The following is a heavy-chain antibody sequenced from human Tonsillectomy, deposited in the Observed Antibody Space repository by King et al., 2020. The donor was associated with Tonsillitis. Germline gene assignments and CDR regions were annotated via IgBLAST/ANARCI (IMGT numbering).Heavy chain of an antibody. CDR2: INPNSGGT. CDR1: GYTFTGYY. V-gene: IGHV1-2*02. Sequence: VQLVQSGAEVKKPGASVKVSCKASGYTFTGYYIHCVRQAPGQGLEWMGWINPNSGGTNYAQMFQGRVTMTRDTSIRTAYMELSRLRSDDTAVDYCARSQAVAGRGPYYYGMDVWGQGPTVTVSS. J-gene: IGHJ6*02. CDR3: ARSQAVAGRGPYYYGMDV. D-gene: IGHD6-19*01.